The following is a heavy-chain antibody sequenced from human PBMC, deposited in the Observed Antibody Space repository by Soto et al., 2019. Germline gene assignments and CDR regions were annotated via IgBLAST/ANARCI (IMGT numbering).Heavy chain of an antibody. CDR1: GFTFSSYD. V-gene: IGHV3-30*18. J-gene: IGHJ6*02. Sequence: ESGGGVVQPGRSLRLSCAASGFTFSSYDMYWVRQAPGKGLEWVAVISYDRSNKYYAESVKGRFTISRDNSKNTLYLQMNSLRAEDTAVYYCAKELTQAYYYYGMDVWGQGTTVTVS. CDR3: AKELTQAYYYYGMDV. CDR2: ISYDRSNK.